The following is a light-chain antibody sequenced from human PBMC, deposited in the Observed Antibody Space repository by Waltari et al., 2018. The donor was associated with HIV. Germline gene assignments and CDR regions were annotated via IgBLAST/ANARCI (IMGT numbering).Light chain of an antibody. CDR1: SSDIGSYY. CDR2: RNQ. CDR3: ATWDDNLSGVV. V-gene: IGLV1-47*01. Sequence: QSVLTQPPSASGTPGQRVTIPCSRSSSDIGSYYVYWFQQLPGTAPKLVMHRNQQRPSGVPDRVSGSKSGTSASLAMSGLRSEDEADYYCATWDDNLSGVVFGGGTKLTVL. J-gene: IGLJ2*01.